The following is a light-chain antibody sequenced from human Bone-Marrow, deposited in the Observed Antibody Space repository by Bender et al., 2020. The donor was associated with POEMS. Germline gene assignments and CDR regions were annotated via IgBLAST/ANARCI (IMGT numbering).Light chain of an antibody. J-gene: IGLJ3*02. CDR3: AAWDAGLSGGV. Sequence: QSALSQPASVSGSLGQSITISCTGTISDIGGYNYVSWYQQLPGTAPKLLIYSDNQRPSGVPDRFYAFKSGTSASLAISGLQSEDEADYYCAAWDAGLSGGVFGGGTKLTVL. CDR1: ISDIGGYNY. CDR2: SDN. V-gene: IGLV1-47*02.